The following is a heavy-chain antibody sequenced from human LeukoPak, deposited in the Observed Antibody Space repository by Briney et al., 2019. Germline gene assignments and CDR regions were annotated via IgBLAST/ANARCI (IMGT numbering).Heavy chain of an antibody. Sequence: GGSLRLSCAASGFTFSDYAMHWVRQTPGKGLAFVSTINSDGSSTYYADSVKGRFTISRDNSKNTLYLQMGSLRDDDMAIYYCARGMGTYGRGQGTLVTVSS. D-gene: IGHD4-17*01. V-gene: IGHV3-64*02. J-gene: IGHJ4*02. CDR1: GFTFSDYA. CDR3: ARGMGTYG. CDR2: INSDGSST.